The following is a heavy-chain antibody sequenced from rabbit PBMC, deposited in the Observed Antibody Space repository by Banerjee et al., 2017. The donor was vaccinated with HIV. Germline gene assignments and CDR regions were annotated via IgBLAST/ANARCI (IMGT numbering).Heavy chain of an antibody. CDR2: IYTGDGDT. D-gene: IGHD6-1*01. CDR3: AREPSDGTSRFNL. V-gene: IGHV1S45*01. Sequence: QEQLVESGGGLVQPEGSLTLTCTASGFSFSSSYYMCWVRQAPGKGLEWIGCIYTGDGDTYYASWAKGRFTISKTSSTTVTLQMTSLTAADTATYFCAREPSDGTSRFNLWGPGTLVTVS. CDR1: GFSFSSSYY. J-gene: IGHJ4*01.